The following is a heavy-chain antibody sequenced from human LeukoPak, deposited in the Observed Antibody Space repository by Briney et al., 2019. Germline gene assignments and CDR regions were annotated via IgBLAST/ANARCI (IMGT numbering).Heavy chain of an antibody. CDR1: GLTFSSYA. J-gene: IGHJ6*02. CDR3: AKWRRSSPIGGMDV. CDR2: ISDTGDYT. V-gene: IGHV3-23*01. Sequence: GGSLGLSCTASGLTFSSYAMNWVRQAPGKGLEGVSSISDTGDYTDHADSVKGRFTISRDNSKNTLYLLMNSLRAEDTAVYYCAKWRRSSPIGGMDVWGQGTTVTVSS. D-gene: IGHD5-24*01.